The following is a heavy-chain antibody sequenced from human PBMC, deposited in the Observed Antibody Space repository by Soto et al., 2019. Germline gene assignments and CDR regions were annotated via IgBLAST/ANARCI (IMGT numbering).Heavy chain of an antibody. J-gene: IGHJ3*02. CDR3: VRDVESPGISGSWGAFDI. Sequence: QVQLQESGPGLVKPSETLSLICTVSGGSIRNYFWTWIRQPAGKGLEWIGRIYSSGNTVYNASLNSRVTMSIDMSKNQISLKLSSMTAADTAVYYCVRDVESPGISGSWGAFDIWGQVTVVTVCS. D-gene: IGHD1-20*01. CDR1: GGSIRNYF. CDR2: IYSSGNT. V-gene: IGHV4-4*07.